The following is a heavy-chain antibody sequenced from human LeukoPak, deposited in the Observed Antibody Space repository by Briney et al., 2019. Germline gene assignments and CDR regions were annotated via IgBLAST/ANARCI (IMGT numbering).Heavy chain of an antibody. CDR3: ARDKFGELFSFDY. J-gene: IGHJ4*02. V-gene: IGHV1-2*02. Sequence: GASVKVSCKASGYTFTGYYMHWVRQAPGQGLEWMGWINPNSGGTNYAQKFQGRVTMTRDTSIRTAYMELSRLRSDDTAVYYCARDKFGELFSFDYWGQGTLVTVSS. D-gene: IGHD3-10*01. CDR2: INPNSGGT. CDR1: GYTFTGYY.